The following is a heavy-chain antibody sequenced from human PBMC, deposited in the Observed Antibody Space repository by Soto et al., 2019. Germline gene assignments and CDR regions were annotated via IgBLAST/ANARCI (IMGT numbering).Heavy chain of an antibody. CDR3: ASRYCPSSGCNWIGNY. D-gene: IGHD2-2*01. Sequence: QLQLQESGPGLVKSSETLSLTCTVSGGAISSSGYYWGWIRQPPGKGLEWIGSIYNNGNTYHSPALKSRVTESVDKSKNQFSLKVGSVTAADTAMYYCASRYCPSSGCNWIGNYWGQGTLVTVSS. CDR1: GGAISSSGYY. CDR2: IYNNGNT. V-gene: IGHV4-39*01. J-gene: IGHJ4*02.